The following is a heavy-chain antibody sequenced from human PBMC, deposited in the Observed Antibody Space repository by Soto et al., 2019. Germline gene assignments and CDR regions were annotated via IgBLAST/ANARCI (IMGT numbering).Heavy chain of an antibody. D-gene: IGHD3-10*02. CDR2: IYHSGGT. CDR1: GGSISSSNW. Sequence: SETLSLTCAVSGGSISSSNWWSWVRQPPGKGLEWIGEIYHSGGTNYNPSLKSRVTISVDKSKNQFSLKLSSVTAADTAVYYCASVRGGYYYAMDVWGQGTTVTVSS. CDR3: ASVRGGYYYAMDV. J-gene: IGHJ6*02. V-gene: IGHV4-4*02.